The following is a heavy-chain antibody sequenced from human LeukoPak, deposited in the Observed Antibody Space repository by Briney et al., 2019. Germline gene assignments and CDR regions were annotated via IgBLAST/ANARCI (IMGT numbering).Heavy chain of an antibody. V-gene: IGHV1-2*02. D-gene: IGHD2-15*01. CDR2: INPNSGGT. J-gene: IGHJ6*02. CDR3: AREESWVVVAKISYGMDV. Sequence: ASVKVSCKASGYTFTGYYMHWVRQAPGQGLEWMGWINPNSGGTNYAQKFQGRVTMTRDTSISTAYMELSRLRSDDTAVYYCAREESWVVVAKISYGMDVWGQGTTVTVSS. CDR1: GYTFTGYY.